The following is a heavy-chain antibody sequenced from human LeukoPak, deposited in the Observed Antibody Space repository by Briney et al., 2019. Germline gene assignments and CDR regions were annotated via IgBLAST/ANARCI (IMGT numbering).Heavy chain of an antibody. CDR1: RFTLSRSP. CDR2: IGGSGNT. J-gene: IGHJ4*02. D-gene: IGHD1-14*01. V-gene: IGHV3-23*01. CDR3: ATNRGRGKFDY. Sequence: GGSLRLSCAASRFTLSRSPMTWVRQAPGKGLEWVSDIGGSGNTYYVDSVKDRFTISRDESKNTLHLQMNSLRAEDTAVYYCATNRGRGKFDYWGQGTLVTVSS.